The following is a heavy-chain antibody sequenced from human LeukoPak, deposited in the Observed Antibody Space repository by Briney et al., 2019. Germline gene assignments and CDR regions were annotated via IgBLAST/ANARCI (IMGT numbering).Heavy chain of an antibody. Sequence: SETLSLTCTVSGDSISSSSYYWGWIRQPPGKGLEWIGEINHSGSTNYNPSLKSRVTISVDTSKNQFSLRLSSVTAADTAVYYCATSYSSSSEGFDYWGQGTLVTVSS. CDR1: GDSISSSSYY. J-gene: IGHJ4*02. CDR3: ATSYSSSSEGFDY. V-gene: IGHV4-39*07. D-gene: IGHD6-6*01. CDR2: INHSGST.